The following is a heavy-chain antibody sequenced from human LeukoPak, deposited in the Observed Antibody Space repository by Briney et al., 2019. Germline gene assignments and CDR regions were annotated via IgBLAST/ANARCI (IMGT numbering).Heavy chain of an antibody. Sequence: GASVKASCKASGYTFTSYDINWVRQATGQGLEWMRWMNPNSGNTGYAQKFQGRVTMTRNTSISTAYMELSSLRSEDTAVYYCARRTGWFGELYHYYYMDVWGKGTTVTVSS. D-gene: IGHD3-10*01. V-gene: IGHV1-8*01. J-gene: IGHJ6*03. CDR3: ARRTGWFGELYHYYYMDV. CDR1: GYTFTSYD. CDR2: MNPNSGNT.